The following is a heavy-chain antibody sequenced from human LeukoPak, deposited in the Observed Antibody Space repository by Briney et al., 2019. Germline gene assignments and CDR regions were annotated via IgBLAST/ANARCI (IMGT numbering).Heavy chain of an antibody. CDR3: XXXGXGYXYXYXXWYFDL. Sequence: PGGSLRLSCAASGFTFDDYGMSWVRQAPGKGLEWVSGINWNGGSTGYADSVKGRFTISRDNAKNSLYLQMNSLRAEDTALYYCXXXGXGYXYXYXXWYFDLXGRGTLVTVSS. CDR2: INWNGGST. V-gene: IGHV3-20*04. CDR1: GFTFDDYG. D-gene: IGHD5-18*01. J-gene: IGHJ2*01.